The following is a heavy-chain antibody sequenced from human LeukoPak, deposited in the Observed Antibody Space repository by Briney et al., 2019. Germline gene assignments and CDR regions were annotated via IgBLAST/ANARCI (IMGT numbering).Heavy chain of an antibody. CDR3: ARVRSLDYGGNLRAIAFDY. Sequence: SETLSLTCAVYGGSFSGYYWSWIRQPPGKGLEWIGEINHSGSTNYNPSLKSRVTISVDTSKNQFPLKLSSVTAADTAVYYCARVRSLDYGGNLRAIAFDYWGQGTLVTVSS. CDR2: INHSGST. J-gene: IGHJ4*02. CDR1: GGSFSGYY. D-gene: IGHD4-23*01. V-gene: IGHV4-34*01.